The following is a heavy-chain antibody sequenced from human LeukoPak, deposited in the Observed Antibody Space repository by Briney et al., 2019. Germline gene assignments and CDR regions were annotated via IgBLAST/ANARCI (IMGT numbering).Heavy chain of an antibody. CDR2: IWYDGSNK. J-gene: IGHJ3*02. D-gene: IGHD2-2*03. V-gene: IGHV3-33*01. CDR3: ARVSSLDFDAFDI. CDR1: GFTFSSYG. Sequence: GGSLRLSCAASGFTFSSYGVHWVRQAPGKGLEWVAVIWYDGSNKYYAGSVKGRFTISRDNSKNTLYLQMNSLRAEDTAVYYCARVSSLDFDAFDIWGQGTMVTVSS.